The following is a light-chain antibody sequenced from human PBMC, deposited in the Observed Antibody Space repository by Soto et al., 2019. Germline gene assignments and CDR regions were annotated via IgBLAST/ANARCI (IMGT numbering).Light chain of an antibody. J-gene: IGKJ2*01. V-gene: IGKV3-20*01. Sequence: EIVLTQSPGTLSLSPGERATLSYRASQSVSSSYLAWYQQRPGQAPRLLIHDASSRATGIPNRFSGSGSGTDFTLTISRLEPEDFAVYYCQQYGSSPYTFGQGTKLEIK. CDR2: DAS. CDR1: QSVSSSY. CDR3: QQYGSSPYT.